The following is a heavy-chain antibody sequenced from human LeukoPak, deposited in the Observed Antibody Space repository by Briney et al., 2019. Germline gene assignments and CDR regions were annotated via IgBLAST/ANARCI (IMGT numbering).Heavy chain of an antibody. Sequence: ASVKVSCKVSGYTLTELSMHRVRQAPGKGLEWMGGFDPEDGETIYAQKFQGRVTMTEDTSTDTAYMELSSLRSEDTAVYYCATGYSSGWTWYNWFDPWGQGTLVTVSS. CDR3: ATGYSSGWTWYNWFDP. D-gene: IGHD6-19*01. J-gene: IGHJ5*02. V-gene: IGHV1-24*01. CDR1: GYTLTELS. CDR2: FDPEDGET.